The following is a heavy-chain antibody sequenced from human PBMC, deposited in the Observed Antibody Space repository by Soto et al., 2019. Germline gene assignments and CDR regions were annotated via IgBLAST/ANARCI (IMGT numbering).Heavy chain of an antibody. CDR1: GFTFRSYA. J-gene: IGHJ4*02. Sequence: PGGSVRLSXAASGFTFRSYAMNWVRQTQEKGLGWVSSISSTSTYTHYADSVKGRFTISRDNANNSLFLQMNSLRAEDTAIYYCARDLALAGNYWGQGALVTRLL. V-gene: IGHV3-21*01. CDR2: ISSTSTYT. D-gene: IGHD6-19*01. CDR3: ARDLALAGNY.